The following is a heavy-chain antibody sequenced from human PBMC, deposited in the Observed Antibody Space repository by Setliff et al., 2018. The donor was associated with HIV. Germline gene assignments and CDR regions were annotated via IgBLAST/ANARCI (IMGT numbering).Heavy chain of an antibody. CDR2: ISYGGGT. CDR3: ARDRYTYAYPDY. V-gene: IGHV4-38-2*02. D-gene: IGHD5-18*01. CDR1: GYTISSGYY. Sequence: PSETLSLTCALSGYTISSGYYWAWIRQPPGKGLEWIGRISYGGGTHYNPSLRSRVIISMDTSKNQFSLKLSSVTAADTAVYYCARDRYTYAYPDYWGQGTLVTVSS. J-gene: IGHJ4*02.